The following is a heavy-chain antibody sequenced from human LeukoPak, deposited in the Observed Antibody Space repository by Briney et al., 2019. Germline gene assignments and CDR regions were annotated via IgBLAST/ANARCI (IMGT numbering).Heavy chain of an antibody. J-gene: IGHJ4*02. CDR2: INHSGST. CDR3: GKRTVLGYFDWSRHYFDY. Sequence: SETLSLTCAVYGGSFSGYYWSWIRQPPGKGLEWIGEINHSGSTNYNPSLKSRVTISVDTSKNQFSLKLSSVTPSDPALFYGGKRTVLGYFDWSRHYFDYWGQGTLVTVSS. V-gene: IGHV4-34*01. CDR1: GGSFSGYY. D-gene: IGHD3-9*01.